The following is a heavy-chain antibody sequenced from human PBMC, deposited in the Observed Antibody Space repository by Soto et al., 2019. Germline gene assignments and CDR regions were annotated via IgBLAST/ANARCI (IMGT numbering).Heavy chain of an antibody. CDR1: GFTFSSYA. V-gene: IGHV3-23*01. CDR3: AKDYDFWSGYYPGRYFDY. D-gene: IGHD3-3*01. CDR2: ISGSGGST. J-gene: IGHJ4*02. Sequence: HPGGSLRLSCAASGFTFSSYAMSWVRQAPGKGLEWVSGISGSGGSTYYADSVKGRFTISRDSSKNTLYLQMNSLRAEDTAVYYCAKDYDFWSGYYPGRYFDYWGQGT.